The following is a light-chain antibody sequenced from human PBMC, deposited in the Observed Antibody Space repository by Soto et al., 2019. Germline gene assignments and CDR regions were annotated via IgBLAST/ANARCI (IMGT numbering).Light chain of an antibody. CDR3: SSYAGSNIWV. V-gene: IGLV2-8*01. J-gene: IGLJ3*02. Sequence: QSALTQPPSASGSPGQSVTISCTGTSSDVGGYNYVSWYQQYPGKAPKLMIYEVSQRPSGVPDRFSGSKSGNTASLTVSGLQAEDEADYYCSSYAGSNIWVFGVGTKLTVL. CDR2: EVS. CDR1: SSDVGGYNY.